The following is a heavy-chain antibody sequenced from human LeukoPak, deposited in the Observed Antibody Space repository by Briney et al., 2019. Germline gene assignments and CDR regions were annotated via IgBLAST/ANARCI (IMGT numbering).Heavy chain of an antibody. CDR2: ISSSSAYI. V-gene: IGHV3-21*01. D-gene: IGHD1-26*01. CDR1: GFTLSSYS. J-gene: IGHJ3*02. CDR3: ARDEVGATTDPFDI. Sequence: PGGSLRLSCAASGFTLSSYSMNWVRQAPGKGLEWVSSISSSSAYIHYADSVKGRFTISRDNAKNSLYLQMNSLRAEDAAVYYCARDEVGATTDPFDIWGLGTMVIVSS.